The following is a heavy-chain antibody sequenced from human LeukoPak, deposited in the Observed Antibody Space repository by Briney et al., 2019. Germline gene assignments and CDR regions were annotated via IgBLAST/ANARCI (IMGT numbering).Heavy chain of an antibody. CDR1: GYTLTELS. CDR3: ARDDYGDYVLNEGYYFDY. CDR2: INPNSGGT. V-gene: IGHV1-2*02. D-gene: IGHD4-17*01. J-gene: IGHJ4*02. Sequence: GASVKVSCKVSGYTLTELSMHWVRQAPGQGLEWMGWINPNSGGTNYAQKFQGRVTMTRDTSISTAYMELSRLRSDDTAVYYCARDDYGDYVLNEGYYFDYWGQGTLVTVSS.